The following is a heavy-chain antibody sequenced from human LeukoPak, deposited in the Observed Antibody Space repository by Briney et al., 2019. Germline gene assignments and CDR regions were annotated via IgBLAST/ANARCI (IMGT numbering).Heavy chain of an antibody. J-gene: IGHJ4*02. CDR2: ISDSGGST. Sequence: GGSLRLSCAASGFIFSRYATRGVRQAPGKGLEWVSAISDSGGSTYYADSVKGRFTIPRDNSKNTLYLPMNSLRAEETAVYYCARDWGSNWANGFDYWGQGTLVTVSS. D-gene: IGHD6-13*01. CDR1: GFIFSRYA. CDR3: ARDWGSNWANGFDY. V-gene: IGHV3-23*01.